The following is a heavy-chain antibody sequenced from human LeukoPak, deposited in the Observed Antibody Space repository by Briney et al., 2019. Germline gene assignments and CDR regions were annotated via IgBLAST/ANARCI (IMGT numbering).Heavy chain of an antibody. V-gene: IGHV3-30*04. D-gene: IGHD1-26*01. J-gene: IGHJ4*02. CDR3: AKAHFGVGATHYFDS. CDR2: ISYDGSNK. Sequence: GGSLRLSCAASGFTFSSYAMHWVRQAPGKGLEWVAVISYDGSNKYYADSVKGRFTISRDNSKNTLYLQMNSLRTEDTAVYYCAKAHFGVGATHYFDSWGQGTLVTVSS. CDR1: GFTFSSYA.